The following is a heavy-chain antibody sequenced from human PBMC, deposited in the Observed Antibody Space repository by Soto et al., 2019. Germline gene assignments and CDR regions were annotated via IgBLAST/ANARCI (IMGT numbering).Heavy chain of an antibody. J-gene: IGHJ5*02. CDR3: ARDRYCSSTSCYGTWFDP. Sequence: ASSTVSCKDSCYTFPIYGISWVRQAPGQGLEWMGWISAYNGNTNYAQKLQGRVTMTTDTSTSTAYMELRSLRSDDTAVYYCARDRYCSSTSCYGTWFDPWGQGTLVTVSS. CDR2: ISAYNGNT. V-gene: IGHV1-18*01. CDR1: CYTFPIYG. D-gene: IGHD2-2*01.